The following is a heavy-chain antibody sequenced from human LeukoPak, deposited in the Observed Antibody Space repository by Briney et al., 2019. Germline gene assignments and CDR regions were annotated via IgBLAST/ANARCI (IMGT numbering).Heavy chain of an antibody. CDR3: ARNWSSRGLRFDP. V-gene: IGHV1-8*03. CDR1: GYTFTSYD. Sequence: PGASVKVSCTASGYTFTSYDINWVRQATGQGLEWMGWMNPNSGNTGYAQKFQGRVTITRNTSISTAYMELSSLRSEDTAVYYCARNWSSRGLRFDPWGQGTLVTVSS. D-gene: IGHD1-1*01. J-gene: IGHJ5*02. CDR2: MNPNSGNT.